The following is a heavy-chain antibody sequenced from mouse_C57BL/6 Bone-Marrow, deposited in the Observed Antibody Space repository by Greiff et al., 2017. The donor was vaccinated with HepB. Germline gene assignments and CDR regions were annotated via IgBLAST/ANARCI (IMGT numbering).Heavy chain of an antibody. CDR3: ARRGGYYGYGPDY. CDR2: IYPGDGDT. V-gene: IGHV1-82*01. CDR1: GYAFSSSW. Sequence: QVQLQQSGPELVKPGASVKISCKASGYAFSSSWMNWVKQRPGKGLEWIGRIYPGDGDTNYNGKFKGKATLTADKSSSTAYMQLSSLTSEDSAVYFCARRGGYYGYGPDYWGQGTTLTVSS. D-gene: IGHD2-2*01. J-gene: IGHJ2*01.